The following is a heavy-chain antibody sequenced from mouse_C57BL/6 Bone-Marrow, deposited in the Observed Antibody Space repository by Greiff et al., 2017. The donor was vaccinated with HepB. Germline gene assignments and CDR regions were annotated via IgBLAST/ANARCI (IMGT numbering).Heavy chain of an antibody. CDR1: GFSLTSYG. Sequence: VKLQESGPGLVQPSQCLSITCTVSGFSLTSYGVHWVRQSPGKGLEWLGVIWRGGSTDYNAAFMSRLSITKDNSTSQVFFKMNSLQADDTAIYYCAKRDYGSRGFAYWGRGTLVTVSA. CDR2: IWRGGST. D-gene: IGHD1-1*01. J-gene: IGHJ3*01. V-gene: IGHV2-5*01. CDR3: AKRDYGSRGFAY.